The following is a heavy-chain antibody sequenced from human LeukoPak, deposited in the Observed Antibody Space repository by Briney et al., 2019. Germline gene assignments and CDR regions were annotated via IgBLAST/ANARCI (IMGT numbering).Heavy chain of an antibody. CDR3: ARRPEQWLASHNPFDY. Sequence: SGTLSLTCAVSGGSISSSNWWSWVRQPPGKGLEWIGEIYHSGSTNYNPSLKSRVTISVDKSKNQFSLKLSSVTAADTAVYYCARRPEQWLASHNPFDYRGQGTLVTVSS. D-gene: IGHD6-19*01. V-gene: IGHV4-4*02. CDR1: GGSISSSNW. CDR2: IYHSGST. J-gene: IGHJ4*02.